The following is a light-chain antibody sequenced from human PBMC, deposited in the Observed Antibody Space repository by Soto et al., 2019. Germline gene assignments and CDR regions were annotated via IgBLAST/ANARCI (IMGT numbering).Light chain of an antibody. CDR1: QSVSSTY. J-gene: IGKJ1*01. V-gene: IGKV3-20*01. CDR2: GAS. CDR3: QHYGSTPWS. Sequence: ETLLTHSPGTLSLSPGERATLSCSASQSVSSTYLAWYQQRPGQAPRLLIYGASTRATDIPDRISGSGSGTDFTLTVSRLEPEDFAVYYCQHYGSTPWSFGQGTKVDIK.